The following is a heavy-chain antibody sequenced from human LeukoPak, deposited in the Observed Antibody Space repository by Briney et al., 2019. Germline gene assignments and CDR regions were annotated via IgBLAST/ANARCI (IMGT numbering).Heavy chain of an antibody. Sequence: SETLSLTCTVSGGSISSYYWSWIRQPAGKGLEWIGRIYTSGGTNYNPSLKSRVTMSVDTSKNQFSLKLSSVTAADTAVYYCARDARGSYCSGGSCYRNYYYYGMDVWGQGTTVTVSS. CDR2: IYTSGGT. V-gene: IGHV4-4*07. CDR3: ARDARGSYCSGGSCYRNYYYYGMDV. D-gene: IGHD2-15*01. J-gene: IGHJ6*02. CDR1: GGSISSYY.